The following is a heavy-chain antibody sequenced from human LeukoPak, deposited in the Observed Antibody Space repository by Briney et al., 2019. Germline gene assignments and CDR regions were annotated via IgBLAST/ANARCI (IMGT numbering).Heavy chain of an antibody. CDR1: GGSISSSSYY. D-gene: IGHD5-24*01. J-gene: IGHJ5*02. CDR2: IYYSGST. Sequence: SETLSLTCTVPGGSISSSSYYWGWIRQPPGKGLEWIVSIYYSGSTYYNPSLKSRVTISVDTSKNQFSLKLSSVTAADTAVYYCARHRWLQRPPVYNWFDPWGQGTLVTVSS. CDR3: ARHRWLQRPPVYNWFDP. V-gene: IGHV4-39*01.